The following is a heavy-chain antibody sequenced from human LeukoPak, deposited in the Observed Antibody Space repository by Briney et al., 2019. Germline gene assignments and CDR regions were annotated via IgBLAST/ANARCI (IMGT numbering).Heavy chain of an antibody. CDR3: ANLHYDILTGYIYYFDY. J-gene: IGHJ4*02. D-gene: IGHD3-9*01. CDR2: ISWNSGSI. V-gene: IGHV3-9*01. Sequence: PGGSLRLSCAASGFTFDDYAMHWVRQAPGKGLEWVSGISWNSGSIGYADSVKGRFTISRDNAKNSLYLQMNSLRAEDTAVYYCANLHYDILTGYIYYFDYWGQGTLVTVSS. CDR1: GFTFDDYA.